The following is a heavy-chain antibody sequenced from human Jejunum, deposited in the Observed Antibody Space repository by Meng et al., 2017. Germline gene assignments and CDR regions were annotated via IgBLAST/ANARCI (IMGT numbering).Heavy chain of an antibody. CDR1: GLTFSSSE. D-gene: IGHD3-10*01. J-gene: IGHJ4*02. V-gene: IGHV3-48*03. Sequence: GESLKISCAASGLTFSSSEMNWVRQAPGKGLEWLSYITGSDSTRYYADSVKGRFTISRDNAKNSLYLQMNSLRVEDTAVYYCARSIDMGFGEFLDYWGQGTLVTVSS. CDR2: ITGSDSTR. CDR3: ARSIDMGFGEFLDY.